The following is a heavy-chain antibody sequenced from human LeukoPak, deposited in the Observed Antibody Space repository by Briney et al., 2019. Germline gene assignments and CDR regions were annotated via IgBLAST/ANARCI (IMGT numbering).Heavy chain of an antibody. D-gene: IGHD6-13*01. CDR2: ISYDGSNK. V-gene: IGHV3-30-3*01. CDR1: GFTFSSYA. J-gene: IGHJ4*02. CDR3: VRDLAAAGTFDY. Sequence: QSGGSLRLSCAASGFTFSSYAMHWVRQAPGKGLEWVAVISYDGSNKYYADSVKGRFTISRDNSKNTLYLQMNSLRAEDTAVYYCVRDLAAAGTFDYWGQGTLVTVSS.